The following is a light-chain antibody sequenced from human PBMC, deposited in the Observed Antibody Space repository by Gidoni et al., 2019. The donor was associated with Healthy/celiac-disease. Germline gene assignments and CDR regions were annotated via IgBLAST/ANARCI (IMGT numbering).Light chain of an antibody. CDR2: DAS. J-gene: IGKJ5*01. V-gene: IGKV1-13*02. CDR3: EQFNSYPVT. Sequence: AIQLTQSPSSLSASVGDRVTITCRASQGISSALAWYQQKPGKAPKLLIYDASSLESGVPSRFSGSGSGTDFTLTISSLQPEDFATYYCEQFNSYPVTFGQGTRLEIK. CDR1: QGISSA.